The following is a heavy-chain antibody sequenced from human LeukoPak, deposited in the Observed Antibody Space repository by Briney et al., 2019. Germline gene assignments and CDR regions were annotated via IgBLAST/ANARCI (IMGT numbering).Heavy chain of an antibody. CDR1: GFTFSNHA. CDR3: AKDRGYDFWSGYYTGIREYYFDY. Sequence: GGSLRLPCVASGFTFSNHALTWVRQPPGKGLEWVSNLGGSGVPTNYADSVKGRFTISRDNSKNTLYLQMNSLRAEDTAVYYCAKDRGYDFWSGYYTGIREYYFDYWGQGTLVTVSS. D-gene: IGHD3-3*01. CDR2: LGGSGVPT. J-gene: IGHJ4*02. V-gene: IGHV3-23*01.